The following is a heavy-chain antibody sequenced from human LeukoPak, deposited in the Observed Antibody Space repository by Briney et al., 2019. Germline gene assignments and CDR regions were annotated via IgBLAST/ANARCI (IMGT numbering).Heavy chain of an antibody. CDR3: ARDLAPYGGYSIPAS. Sequence: ASVKVSCEASGFTFSGYYFHWLRQTPGQGFEWMGWINPDRGDTRFAQKFSGRVTLTRDTSMTTVYMELKSLTFDDSAVYFCARDLAPYGGYSIPASWGQGTLITVSS. J-gene: IGHJ5*02. CDR2: INPDRGDT. V-gene: IGHV1-2*02. D-gene: IGHD4-23*01. CDR1: GFTFSGYY.